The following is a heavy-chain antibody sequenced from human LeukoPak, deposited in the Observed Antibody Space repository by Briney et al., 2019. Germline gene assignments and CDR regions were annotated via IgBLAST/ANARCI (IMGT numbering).Heavy chain of an antibody. D-gene: IGHD6-19*01. V-gene: IGHV4-34*01. Sequence: SETLSLTCAVYGGPFSGYSWSWIRKPQGKGLKWIGEINHGGSTNYNPSLKSRVTMSVDTSKNQFSLKLSSVTAADTAVYYCASTAVAVAGNRAYYFDYWGQGTLVTVSS. CDR3: ASTAVAVAGNRAYYFDY. J-gene: IGHJ4*02. CDR2: INHGGST. CDR1: GGPFSGYS.